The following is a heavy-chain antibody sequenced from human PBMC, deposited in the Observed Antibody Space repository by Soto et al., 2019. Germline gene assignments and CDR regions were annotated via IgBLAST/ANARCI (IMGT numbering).Heavy chain of an antibody. J-gene: IGHJ5*02. D-gene: IGHD1-7*01. CDR2: TYYRSKWYN. Sequence: KQSQTLSLTCAISGDSVSSNSAAWNWIRQSPSRGLEWLGRTYYRSKWYNDYAVSVKSRITINPDTSKNQFSLQLNSVTPEDTAVYYCARGGQTTRGGNWFDPWGQGTLVTVSS. V-gene: IGHV6-1*01. CDR1: GDSVSSNSAA. CDR3: ARGGQTTRGGNWFDP.